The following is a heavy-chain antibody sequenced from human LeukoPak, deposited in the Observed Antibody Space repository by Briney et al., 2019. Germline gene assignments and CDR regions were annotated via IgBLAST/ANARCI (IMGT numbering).Heavy chain of an antibody. D-gene: IGHD6-6*01. V-gene: IGHV4-59*12. CDR3: ARDPLSIAARGGAFDI. Sequence: PSETLSLTCTVSGGSISSYYWSWIRQPPGKGLEWIGYIYYSGSTNYNPSLKSRVTISVDTSKNQFSLKLSSVTAADTAVYYCARDPLSIAARGGAFDIWDQGTMVTVSS. CDR2: IYYSGST. CDR1: GGSISSYY. J-gene: IGHJ3*02.